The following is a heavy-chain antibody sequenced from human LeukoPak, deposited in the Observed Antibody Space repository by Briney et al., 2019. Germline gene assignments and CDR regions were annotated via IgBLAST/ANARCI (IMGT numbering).Heavy chain of an antibody. V-gene: IGHV3-48*04. CDR1: GFTFSAYT. D-gene: IGHD7-27*01. J-gene: IGHJ4*02. CDR3: ARGLTVTYTSLWHFDY. CDR2: ISRDSDTI. Sequence: GGSLRLSCAASGFTFSAYTMNWVRQAPGKGLEWVSYISRDSDTIYYVDSVKGRFTISRDNAKNSLYLQMNSLRAEDTAVYYCARGLTVTYTSLWHFDYWGQGTLVTVSS.